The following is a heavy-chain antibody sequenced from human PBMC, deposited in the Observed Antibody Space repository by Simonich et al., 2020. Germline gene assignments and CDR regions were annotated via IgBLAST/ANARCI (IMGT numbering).Heavy chain of an antibody. J-gene: IGHJ3*02. CDR1: GYSFTSYW. CDR2: ICPVYSDT. V-gene: IGHV5-51*01. Sequence: EVQLVQSGAEVKKPGESLKISCKGSGYSFTSYWIGWGRQMPGKGLEGMGIICPVYSDTRYTPSLQGQFTISADKSISTAYLQWSSLKASDTAMYYCARQLNDFDIWGQGTMVTVSS. CDR3: ARQLNDFDI. D-gene: IGHD1-1*01.